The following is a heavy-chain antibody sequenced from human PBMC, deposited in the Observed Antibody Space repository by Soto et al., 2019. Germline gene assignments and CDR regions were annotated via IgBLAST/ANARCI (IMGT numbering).Heavy chain of an antibody. CDR3: ARASPTALLPY. Sequence: SETLSLTCTVSGGSISSGDYYWSWIRQPPGKGLEWIGYIYYSGSTYYNPSLKSRVTISVDTSKNQFSPKLSSVTAADTAVYYCARASPTALLPYWGQGTLVTVS. V-gene: IGHV4-30-4*01. CDR1: GGSISSGDYY. D-gene: IGHD3-22*01. J-gene: IGHJ4*02. CDR2: IYYSGST.